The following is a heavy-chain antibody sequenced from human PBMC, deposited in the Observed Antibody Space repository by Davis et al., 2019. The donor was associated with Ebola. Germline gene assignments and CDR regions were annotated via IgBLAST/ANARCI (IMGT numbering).Heavy chain of an antibody. CDR3: ARDFSPDSSGSEY. V-gene: IGHV3-53*01. CDR2: LYSGGTT. D-gene: IGHD3-22*01. J-gene: IGHJ4*02. CDR1: GFRFSSYG. Sequence: GESLKISCAASGFRFSSYGMHWVRQAPGKGLEWVSVLYSGGTTYYADSVKGRFTISRDNSKNTLYLQMNSLRAEDTAVYYCARDFSPDSSGSEYWGQGTLVTVSS.